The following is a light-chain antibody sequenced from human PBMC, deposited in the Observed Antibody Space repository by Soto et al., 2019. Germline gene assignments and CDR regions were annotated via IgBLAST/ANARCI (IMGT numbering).Light chain of an antibody. J-gene: IGKJ1*01. Sequence: EIVLTQSPATLSVSPGERVTLSCRASQTVTTNLVWYHQKPGQSPRLLIYDASTRATGSPARYSGSGSGTEFNCTNRSLQSEDFAVYYWQQYNKWPRTFGQGTKVEIK. CDR3: QQYNKWPRT. CDR2: DAS. V-gene: IGKV3-15*01. CDR1: QTVTTN.